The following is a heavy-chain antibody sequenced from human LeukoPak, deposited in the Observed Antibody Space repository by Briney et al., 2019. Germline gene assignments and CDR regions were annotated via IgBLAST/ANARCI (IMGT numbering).Heavy chain of an antibody. J-gene: IGHJ4*02. CDR2: INQDGSEK. Sequence: GGSLRLSCAASGLNLNSYWISWVRQAPGKGLEWLANINQDGSEKYYVDSVKGRFTISRDNAKNSLYLQMNSLRAEDTAVYYSTTFYSRLTDYWGQGTLVTVSS. CDR1: GLNLNSYW. D-gene: IGHD2/OR15-2a*01. V-gene: IGHV3-7*05. CDR3: TTFYSRLTDY.